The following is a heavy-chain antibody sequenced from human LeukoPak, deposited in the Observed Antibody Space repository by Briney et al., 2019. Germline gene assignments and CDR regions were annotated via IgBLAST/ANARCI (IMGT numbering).Heavy chain of an antibody. CDR2: IYYSGSA. CDR3: ARVTGYMVEDYFDY. CDR1: GGSISSYY. V-gene: IGHV4-59*01. D-gene: IGHD6-13*01. J-gene: IGHJ4*02. Sequence: PSETLSLTCTGSGGSISSYYWSWIRQPPGKGLEWIGYIYYSGSANYHPSLKSRVTISVDTSKNRFSLRLSSVTAADTAVYYCARVTGYMVEDYFDYWGQGTLVTVSS.